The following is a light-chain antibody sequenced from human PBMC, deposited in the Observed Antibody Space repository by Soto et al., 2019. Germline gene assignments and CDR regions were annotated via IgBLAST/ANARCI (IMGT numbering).Light chain of an antibody. J-gene: IGKJ1*01. CDR1: QSVSSY. CDR3: QQYKDWPPR. V-gene: IGKV3-15*01. CDR2: VAS. Sequence: EMVMTQSPATLSVSPGERATLSCLARQSVSSYLAWYQQKPGQPPRLLIYVASTRAAGIPARFSGSGSGAEFTLTISSLQSEDFAVYYCQQYKDWPPRFGQGTKVEI.